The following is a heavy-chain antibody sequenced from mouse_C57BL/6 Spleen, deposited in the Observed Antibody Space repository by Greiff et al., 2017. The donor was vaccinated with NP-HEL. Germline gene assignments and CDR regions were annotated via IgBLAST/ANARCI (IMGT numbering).Heavy chain of an antibody. CDR2: INPNYGTT. CDR1: GYSFTDYN. D-gene: IGHD1-1*01. Sequence: VQLQQSGPELVKPGASVKISCKASGYSFTDYNMNWVKQSNGRSLEWIGVINPNYGTTSYNQKFKGKATLTVDQSSSTAYMQLNSLTSEDSAVYYSARGGSTVVAPYAMDYWGQGTSVTVSS. CDR3: ARGGSTVVAPYAMDY. J-gene: IGHJ4*01. V-gene: IGHV1-39*01.